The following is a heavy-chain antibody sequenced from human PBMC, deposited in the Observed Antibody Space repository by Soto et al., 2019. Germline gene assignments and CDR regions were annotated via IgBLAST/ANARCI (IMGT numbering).Heavy chain of an antibody. CDR3: AKATVGFGDFGWDY. D-gene: IGHD3-10*01. CDR2: ISGSSVTT. V-gene: IGHV3-23*01. CDR1: GFIFSNYA. J-gene: IGHJ4*02. Sequence: GGSLRLSCAASGFIFSNYAMSWVRQTPGKGLELVSAISGSSVTTYYADSVKGRFTVSRDNSKNTLFLQMNSLEAEDTAVYYCAKATVGFGDFGWDYWGQGXLVPVSS.